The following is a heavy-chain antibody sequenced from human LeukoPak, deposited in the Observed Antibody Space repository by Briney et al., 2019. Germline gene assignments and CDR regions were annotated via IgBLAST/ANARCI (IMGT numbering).Heavy chain of an antibody. V-gene: IGHV3-9*01. Sequence: GGSLRLSCAASGFTLDDYAMHWVRQAPGKGLEWVSGISWNSGSIGYADSVKGRFTISRDNAKNSLYLQMNSLRAEDTALYYCAKGTRYYYDSSGYSFDIWGQGTMVTVSS. J-gene: IGHJ3*02. D-gene: IGHD3-22*01. CDR1: GFTLDDYA. CDR2: ISWNSGSI. CDR3: AKGTRYYYDSSGYSFDI.